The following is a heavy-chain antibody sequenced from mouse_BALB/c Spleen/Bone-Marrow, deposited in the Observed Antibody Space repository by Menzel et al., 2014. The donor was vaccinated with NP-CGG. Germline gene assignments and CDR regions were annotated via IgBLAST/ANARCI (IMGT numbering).Heavy chain of an antibody. Sequence: EVKLMESGGGLVKPGGSLKLSCAASGFAFSSYDMSWVRQTPEKRLEWVAYNSSGGGSTYYPDTVKGRFTISRDNAKNTLYLQMSSLKSEDTAMYYCARPLYYYGSSPFYAMDYWGQGTSVTVSS. CDR2: NSSGGGST. CDR3: ARPLYYYGSSPFYAMDY. V-gene: IGHV5-12-1*01. D-gene: IGHD1-1*01. CDR1: GFAFSSYD. J-gene: IGHJ4*01.